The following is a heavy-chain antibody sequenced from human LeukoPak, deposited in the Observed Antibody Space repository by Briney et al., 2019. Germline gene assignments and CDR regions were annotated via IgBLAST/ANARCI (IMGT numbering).Heavy chain of an antibody. V-gene: IGHV3-30*04. CDR1: GFTFRTYA. Sequence: GGSLRLSCAASGFTFRTYAIHWVRQAPGKGLEWVAVISYDGSIQYYADSVKGRFTSSRDNSQNTVYLQMNSLRPEDTAIYYCARDPEDYIEVWGKGTTVTVSS. CDR2: ISYDGSIQ. J-gene: IGHJ6*03. CDR3: ARDPEDYIEV.